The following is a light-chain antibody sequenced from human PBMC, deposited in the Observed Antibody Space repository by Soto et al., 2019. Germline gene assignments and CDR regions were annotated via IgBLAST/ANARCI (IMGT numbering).Light chain of an antibody. Sequence: EIVLTQSPGTLSLSPGERATPSCRASQTVSNRYVAWYQQKPGQAPRLLIYGASSRATGIPDRFSGSGSGTDFTLTISRLEPEDFAVYYCQQYGSSPLTFGGGTKVDIK. CDR2: GAS. J-gene: IGKJ4*01. V-gene: IGKV3-20*01. CDR1: QTVSNRY. CDR3: QQYGSSPLT.